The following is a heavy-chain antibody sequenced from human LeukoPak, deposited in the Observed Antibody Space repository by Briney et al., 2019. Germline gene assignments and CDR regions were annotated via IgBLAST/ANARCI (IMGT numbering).Heavy chain of an antibody. Sequence: SETLSLTCAVYGGSFSGYYWSWIRQPPGKGREWIGEINHSGSTDYHPSLKSRVTISVYTSKNQCSLKLSSVTAADTAVYYCARGKLLWFGESLFDYWGQGTLVTVSS. CDR2: INHSGST. CDR3: ARGKLLWFGESLFDY. J-gene: IGHJ4*02. V-gene: IGHV4-34*01. D-gene: IGHD3-10*01. CDR1: GGSFSGYY.